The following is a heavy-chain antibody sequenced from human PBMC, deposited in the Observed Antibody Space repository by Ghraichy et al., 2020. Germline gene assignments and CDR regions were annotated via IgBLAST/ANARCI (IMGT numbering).Heavy chain of an antibody. D-gene: IGHD3-10*01. CDR2: IKSKTDGGTT. V-gene: IGHV3-15*01. Sequence: GGSLRLSCAASGFTFSNAWMSWVRQAPGKGLEWVGRIKSKTDGGTTDYAAPVKGRFTISRDDSKNTLYLQMNSLKTEDTAVYYCGSGRPTNYYFDYWGQGTLVTVSS. CDR1: GFTFSNAW. CDR3: GSGRPTNYYFDY. J-gene: IGHJ4*02.